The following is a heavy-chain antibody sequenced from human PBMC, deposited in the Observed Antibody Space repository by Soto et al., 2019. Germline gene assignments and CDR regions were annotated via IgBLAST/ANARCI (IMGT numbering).Heavy chain of an antibody. CDR1: GYTFTSYF. Sequence: QVQLVQSGAEVKKPGASVKVSCKASGYTFTSYFITWVRQAPGQGLEWMGWISAYNGNTNYAQMLQGRVTMTTDTSTATAYMEMRSLGSDDTAVYYWARQNYYSGMDVWGQGTTVTVSS. V-gene: IGHV1-18*01. J-gene: IGHJ6*02. CDR3: ARQNYYSGMDV. CDR2: ISAYNGNT.